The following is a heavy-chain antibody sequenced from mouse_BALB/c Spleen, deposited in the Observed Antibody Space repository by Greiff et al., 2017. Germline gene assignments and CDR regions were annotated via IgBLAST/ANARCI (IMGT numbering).Heavy chain of an antibody. Sequence: QVQLKESGPGLVAPSQSLSITCTVSGFSLTSYGVHWVRQPPGKGLEWLGVIWAGGSTNYNSALMSRLSISKDNSKSQVFLKMNSLQTDDTAMYYCARGTTVVDWYFDVWGAGTTVTVSS. CDR1: GFSLTSYG. D-gene: IGHD1-1*01. CDR3: ARGTTVVDWYFDV. V-gene: IGHV2-9*02. J-gene: IGHJ1*01. CDR2: IWAGGST.